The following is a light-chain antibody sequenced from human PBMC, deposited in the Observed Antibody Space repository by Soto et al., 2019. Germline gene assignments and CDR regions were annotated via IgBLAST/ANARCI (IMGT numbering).Light chain of an antibody. V-gene: IGKV3-20*01. CDR1: QSVTSSY. CDR3: QQYGSSQFT. J-gene: IGKJ3*01. CDR2: GAS. Sequence: EIVLTQSPGTLSLSPGERATLSCRASQSVTSSYLAWYQQKPGQAPRLLINGASSRATGIPDRFSGSGSGTDFTLTISRLEPEDFAEYYCQQYGSSQFTFGPGTKVDIK.